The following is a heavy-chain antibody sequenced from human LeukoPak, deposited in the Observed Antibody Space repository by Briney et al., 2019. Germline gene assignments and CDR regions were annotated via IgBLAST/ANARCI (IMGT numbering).Heavy chain of an antibody. Sequence: SETLSLTCTVSSGSISSSSYYWGWIRQPPGKGLEWIGSIYYSGSTYYNPSLKSRVTMSVDTSKNQFSLKLSSVTAADTAVYYCARHGPYYYGSGSYLEFYFDHWGQGTLVTVSS. J-gene: IGHJ4*02. D-gene: IGHD3-10*01. CDR3: ARHGPYYYGSGSYLEFYFDH. CDR1: SGSISSSSYY. V-gene: IGHV4-39*01. CDR2: IYYSGST.